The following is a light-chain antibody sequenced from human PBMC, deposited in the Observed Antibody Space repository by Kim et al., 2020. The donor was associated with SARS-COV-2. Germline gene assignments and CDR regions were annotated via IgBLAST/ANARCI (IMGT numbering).Light chain of an antibody. CDR3: QQYVTWVS. Sequence: SVSAGERATLSCRASQTVDVSLAWYQQTPGQAPRLLIYDASTRATGIPARFSGSGSGTDFTLTINSLQSEDSAIYYCQQYVTWVSFGGGTKVDIK. CDR1: QTVDVS. CDR2: DAS. V-gene: IGKV3D-15*01. J-gene: IGKJ4*01.